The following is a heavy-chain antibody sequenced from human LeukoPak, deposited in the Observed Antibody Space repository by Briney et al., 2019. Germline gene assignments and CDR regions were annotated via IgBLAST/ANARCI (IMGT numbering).Heavy chain of an antibody. Sequence: GGSLRLSCAASGFTFSSYNMNWVRQAPGKGLEWVSYISTASRNIFYADSVKGRFTMSRDNAKNSLYLQMNSLRAADTAVYYCARDCAFVTYDSRDHCAGIDYWGQGTLVTVSS. CDR3: ARDCAFVTYDSRDHCAGIDY. D-gene: IGHD3-22*01. CDR2: ISTASRNI. CDR1: GFTFSSYN. J-gene: IGHJ4*02. V-gene: IGHV3-48*01.